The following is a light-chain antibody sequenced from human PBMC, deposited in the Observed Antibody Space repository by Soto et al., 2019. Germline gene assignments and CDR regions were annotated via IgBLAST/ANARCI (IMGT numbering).Light chain of an antibody. J-gene: IGKJ1*01. V-gene: IGKV3-15*01. CDR1: QSVSSN. Sequence: EIVMTQSPATLSVSPGERATLSCMASQSVSSNLAWYQQKPGQAPRLLIYGASTRATGIPARFSGSGSGTEFTLTISSLQSEDFAVYYCQQYNNWPPTFGQGTMVDIX. CDR2: GAS. CDR3: QQYNNWPPT.